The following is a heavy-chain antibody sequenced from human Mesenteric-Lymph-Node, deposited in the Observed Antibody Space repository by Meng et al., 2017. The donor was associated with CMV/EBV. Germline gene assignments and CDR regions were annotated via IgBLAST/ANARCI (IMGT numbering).Heavy chain of an antibody. D-gene: IGHD4-17*01. CDR3: ARVGYGDYDEFDY. CDR2: IYNSGSA. J-gene: IGHJ4*02. Sequence: GGAISSGGYYWSWIRQHPGKGLEWIGYIYNSGSAYYNPSLKSRVTISVDTSKNQFSLKLSSVTAADTAVYYCARVGYGDYDEFDYWGQGTLVTVSS. CDR1: GGAISSGGYY. V-gene: IGHV4-31*02.